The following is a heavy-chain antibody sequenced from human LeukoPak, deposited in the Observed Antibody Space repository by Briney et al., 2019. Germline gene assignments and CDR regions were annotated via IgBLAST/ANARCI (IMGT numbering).Heavy chain of an antibody. D-gene: IGHD1-20*01. J-gene: IGHJ5*02. CDR3: ARDNWNDAPGGFDP. CDR2: ITRSSTST. V-gene: IGHV3-21*01. Sequence: KTGGSLRLSCAASGFTFSSYSMNWVRQAPGKGLEWVSSITRSSTSTYYTDSVRGRFTISRDNAKNSLYLKMTSLRAEDTAVYYCARDNWNDAPGGFDPWGQGTLVTVSS. CDR1: GFTFSSYS.